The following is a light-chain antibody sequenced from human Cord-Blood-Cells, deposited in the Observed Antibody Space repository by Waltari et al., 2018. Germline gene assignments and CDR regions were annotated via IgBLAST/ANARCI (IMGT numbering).Light chain of an antibody. J-gene: IGLJ3*02. CDR1: SSDVGGYNY. CDR3: SSYTSSSTWV. V-gene: IGLV2-14*01. CDR2: DVS. Sequence: QSALTQPASVSGSPGQSITIPCTGTSSDVGGYNYVSWHQQHPGQAPKLMIYDVSKRPSGVSNRFSGSKSGTTASLTISGLQAEDEADYYCSSYTSSSTWVFGGGTKLTVL.